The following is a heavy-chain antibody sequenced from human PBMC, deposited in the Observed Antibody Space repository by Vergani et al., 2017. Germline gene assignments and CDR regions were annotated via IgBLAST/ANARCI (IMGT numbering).Heavy chain of an antibody. J-gene: IGHJ4*02. CDR2: ISGSGGST. Sequence: EVQLLESGGGLVQPGGSLRLSCAASGFTFSSYAMSWVRQAPGKGLEGVSAISGSGGSTYYADSVKGRFTISRDNSKNTLYLQMNSLRAEDTAVYYCARDGGAQGYYFDYWGQGTLVTVS. V-gene: IGHV3-23*01. CDR1: GFTFSSYA. CDR3: ARDGGAQGYYFDY. D-gene: IGHD2-21*01.